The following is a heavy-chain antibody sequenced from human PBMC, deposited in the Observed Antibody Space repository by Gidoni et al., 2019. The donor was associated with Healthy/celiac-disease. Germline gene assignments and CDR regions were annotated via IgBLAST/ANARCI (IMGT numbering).Heavy chain of an antibody. CDR2: INSDGSST. CDR3: ARANYDFWSGYYTGTHNWFDP. Sequence: EVQLVESGGGLVQPGGSLRLSCAASGFTFSSYWMHWVRQAPGKGLVWVSRINSDGSSTIYADSVKGRFTISRDNAKNTLYLQMNSLRAEDTAVYYCARANYDFWSGYYTGTHNWFDPWGQGTLVTVSS. D-gene: IGHD3-3*01. V-gene: IGHV3-74*01. CDR1: GFTFSSYW. J-gene: IGHJ5*02.